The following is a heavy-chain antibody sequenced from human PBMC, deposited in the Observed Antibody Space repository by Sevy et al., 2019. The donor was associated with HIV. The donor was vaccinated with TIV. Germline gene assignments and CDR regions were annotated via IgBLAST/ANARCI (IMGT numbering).Heavy chain of an antibody. J-gene: IGHJ4*02. V-gene: IGHV3-66*02. D-gene: IGHD2-15*01. CDR3: ASTSCSGGSCYSLIDA. CDR1: GFTVSGNY. CDR2: IYSGGST. Sequence: GGSLRLSCAASGFTVSGNYMSWVRQAPGKGLEWVSVIYSGGSTYYADSVKGPFTISRDTSKTTLYLQMNSLRFEDTAVYYCASTSCSGGSCYSLIDAWGQGTLVTVSS.